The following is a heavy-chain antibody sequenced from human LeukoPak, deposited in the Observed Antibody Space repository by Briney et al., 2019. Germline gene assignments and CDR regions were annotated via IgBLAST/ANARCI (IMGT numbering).Heavy chain of an antibody. CDR3: TTSFLAVAGYYFDY. CDR2: IKSKTDGGTT. V-gene: IGHV3-15*07. J-gene: IGHJ4*02. D-gene: IGHD6-19*01. CDR1: GFAFSNAW. Sequence: EGSLRLSCAASGFAFSNAWMNWVRQAPGKGLEWVGRIKSKTDGGTTDYAAPVKGRFTISRDDSKNTLYLQMNSLKTEDTAVYYCTTSFLAVAGYYFDYWGQGTLVTVSS.